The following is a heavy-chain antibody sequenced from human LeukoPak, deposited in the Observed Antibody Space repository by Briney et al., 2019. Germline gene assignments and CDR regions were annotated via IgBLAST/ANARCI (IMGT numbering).Heavy chain of an antibody. J-gene: IGHJ5*02. Sequence: PSQTLSLTCTVSGGSISSGGYYWSWIRQHPGKGLEWIGYIYYSGSTNYNPSLKSRVTISVDTSKNQFSLKLSSVTAADTAVYYCAREGPHSGFDPWGQGTLVTVSS. CDR2: IYYSGST. V-gene: IGHV4-31*03. CDR3: AREGPHSGFDP. CDR1: GGSISSGGYY.